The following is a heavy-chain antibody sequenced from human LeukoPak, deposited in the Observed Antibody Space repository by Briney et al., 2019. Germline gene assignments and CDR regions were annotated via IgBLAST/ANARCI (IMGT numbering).Heavy chain of an antibody. CDR3: ASLARGVN. V-gene: IGHV3-21*01. Sequence: GGSLRLSCSASGFTFSTYTMNWVRQAPGKGLEWVSPISSSSIYIYYADSLKGRFTISRDNAKNSLYLQMNSLRAEDTAVYYCASLARGVNWGQGTLVTVSS. D-gene: IGHD3-10*01. J-gene: IGHJ4*02. CDR1: GFTFSTYT. CDR2: ISSSSIYI.